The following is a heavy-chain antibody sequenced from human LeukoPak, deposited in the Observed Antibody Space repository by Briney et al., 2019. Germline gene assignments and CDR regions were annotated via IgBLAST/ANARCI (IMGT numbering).Heavy chain of an antibody. J-gene: IGHJ4*02. D-gene: IGHD3-10*01. CDR2: ISGSGGST. CDR3: AKLPSYYYGSGSSFDY. CDR1: GFTFSSYA. V-gene: IGHV3-23*01. Sequence: PGGSLRLSCAASGFTFSSYAMSWVRQAPGKGLEWVSAISGSGGSTYYADSVKGRFTISRDNSKNTLYLQMNSLRAEDTAVYYCAKLPSYYYGSGSSFDYWGQGTLVTVSS.